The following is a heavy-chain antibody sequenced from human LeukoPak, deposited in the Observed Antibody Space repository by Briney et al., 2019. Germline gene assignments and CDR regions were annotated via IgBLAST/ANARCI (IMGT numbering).Heavy chain of an antibody. CDR3: ARTNYYDSYYFDY. Sequence: GASVKVSCKASGYTFTSYYMHWVRQAPGQGLEWMGWINPNSGGTKYAQKFQGRVSMTRDTSISTAYMELSGLRSDDTAVYYCARTNYYDSYYFDYWGQGTLVTVSS. CDR1: GYTFTSYY. CDR2: INPNSGGT. J-gene: IGHJ4*02. V-gene: IGHV1-2*02. D-gene: IGHD3-22*01.